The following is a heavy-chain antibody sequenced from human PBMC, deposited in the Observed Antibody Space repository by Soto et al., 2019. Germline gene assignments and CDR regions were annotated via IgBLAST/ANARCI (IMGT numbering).Heavy chain of an antibody. V-gene: IGHV1-3*05. D-gene: IGHD6-19*01. Sequence: QVQLVQSGAEEKKPGASVKVSCKASGDTFTGYAFHWVRQAPGQSLEWMGWINAGNGNTKYSQKIQGRVTITRDTSASTAYMELSSLRSEDTAVYYCARAVAVPADFDYWGQGTLVTVSS. CDR3: ARAVAVPADFDY. CDR1: GDTFTGYA. J-gene: IGHJ4*02. CDR2: INAGNGNT.